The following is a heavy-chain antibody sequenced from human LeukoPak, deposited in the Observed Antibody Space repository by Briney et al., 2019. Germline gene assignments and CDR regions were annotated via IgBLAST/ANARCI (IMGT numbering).Heavy chain of an antibody. J-gene: IGHJ3*02. CDR2: IKQDESEK. Sequence: SGGSLRLSCAASGVTCGSYWMNWVRQDPGKGLEWVANIKQDESEKYYVDSVKGRFTISRDNAKNSVYLQMNSLRAEDTAVYYCARASVTVTTGHNAFDIWGQGTMVTVSS. D-gene: IGHD4-11*01. CDR3: ARASVTVTTGHNAFDI. V-gene: IGHV3-7*01. CDR1: GVTCGSYW.